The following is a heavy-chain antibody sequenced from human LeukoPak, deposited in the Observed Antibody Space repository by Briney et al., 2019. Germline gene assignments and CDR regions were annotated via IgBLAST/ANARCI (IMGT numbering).Heavy chain of an antibody. CDR1: GYTFTNYG. CDR2: ISTYNGNT. J-gene: IGHJ4*02. CDR3: ARPRSGNDRYFDY. V-gene: IGHV1-18*01. Sequence: ASVKVSCKASGYTFTNYGISWVRQAPGQGLEWMGWISTYNGNTNYAQKLQGRVTMTTDTPTSTVYMELTSLRSDDTAVYYCARPRSGNDRYFDYWGQGTLVTVSS. D-gene: IGHD1-1*01.